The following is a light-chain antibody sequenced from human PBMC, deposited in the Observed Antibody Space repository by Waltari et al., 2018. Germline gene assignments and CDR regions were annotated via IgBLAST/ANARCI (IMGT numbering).Light chain of an antibody. J-gene: IGLJ3*02. Sequence: QLVLTQSPSASASLGASVKLTCTLSSGHSSNIIAWLQQQPEKGPRYLMKVNSDGSHSKGDEIPDPFSGSSSGAERYLPISSLQSEDEADYYCQTGGHGTWVFGGGTKLTVL. V-gene: IGLV4-69*01. CDR1: SGHSSNI. CDR3: QTGGHGTWV. CDR2: VNSDGSH.